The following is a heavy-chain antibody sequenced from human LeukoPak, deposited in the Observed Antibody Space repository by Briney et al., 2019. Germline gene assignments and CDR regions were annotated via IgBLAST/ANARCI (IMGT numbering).Heavy chain of an antibody. J-gene: IGHJ4*02. CDR2: ITDGGTTT. Sequence: GGSLRLSCAASGFTLSSYLIHWGRQVPGKGLVWGSRITDGGTTTEYADSVKGRFTISRDDAKNTLYLQMNSLRAEDTAVYYCTTIRPGYWGRGTLVTVSS. CDR1: GFTLSSYL. CDR3: TTIRPGY. D-gene: IGHD5-24*01. V-gene: IGHV3-74*01.